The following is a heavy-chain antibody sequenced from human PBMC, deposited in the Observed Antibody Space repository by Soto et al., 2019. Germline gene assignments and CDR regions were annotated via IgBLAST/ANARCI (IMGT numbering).Heavy chain of an antibody. J-gene: IGHJ4*02. CDR3: TRREDCSGGSCHAFDY. V-gene: IGHV3-73*01. CDR2: IRSKANSYAT. CDR1: GFTFSGSA. Sequence: GGSLRLSCAASGFTFSGSAMHWVRQASGKGLEWVGRIRSKANSYATAYAASVKGRFTISRDDSKNTAYLQMNSLKTEDTAVYYCTRREDCSGGSCHAFDYWGQGTLVTVSS. D-gene: IGHD2-15*01.